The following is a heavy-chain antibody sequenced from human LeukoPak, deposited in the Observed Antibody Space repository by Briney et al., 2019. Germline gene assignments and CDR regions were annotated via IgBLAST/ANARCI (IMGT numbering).Heavy chain of an antibody. D-gene: IGHD3-16*01. CDR3: ARDVEGGTFDI. CDR2: IDQSGGRN. CDR1: GFTFSSYS. Sequence: TGGSLRLPCAASGFTFSSYSMDWVRQAPGRGLEWVANIDQSGGRNNYVDSVKGRFTISRDNAKNSLFLEMSSLRADDTAVYFCARDVEGGTFDIWGQGTTVTVSS. J-gene: IGHJ3*02. V-gene: IGHV3-7*05.